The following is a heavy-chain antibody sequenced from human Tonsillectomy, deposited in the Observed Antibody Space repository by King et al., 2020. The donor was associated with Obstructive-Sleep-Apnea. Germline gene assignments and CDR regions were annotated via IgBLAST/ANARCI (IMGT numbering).Heavy chain of an antibody. CDR2: IKSKTDGGKT. Sequence: VQLVESGGGLVKPGGSLRLSCAASGFTFSNAWMSWVRQAPGKGLEWVGRIKSKTDGGKTDYAAPVKGRFTISRDDSKNTLYLQMNSLKTEDTAVYFCTTHLTATPFDYWGQGTLVTVSS. CDR3: TTHLTATPFDY. V-gene: IGHV3-15*01. CDR1: GFTFSNAW. J-gene: IGHJ4*02. D-gene: IGHD2-21*02.